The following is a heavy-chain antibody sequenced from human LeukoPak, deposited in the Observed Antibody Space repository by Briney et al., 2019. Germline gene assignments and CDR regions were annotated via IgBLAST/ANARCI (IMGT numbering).Heavy chain of an antibody. Sequence: GRSLRLSCAASGFTFSNYWMIWVRQAPGQGLEWVANIKQDGSDKSYVDSVKGRFTISRDNAKNSLYLQMNSLRVEDTAVYYCARARTSGDEALAGNYWGQGTLVTVSS. D-gene: IGHD6-19*01. V-gene: IGHV3-7*01. CDR1: GFTFSNYW. CDR3: ARARTSGDEALAGNY. J-gene: IGHJ4*02. CDR2: IKQDGSDK.